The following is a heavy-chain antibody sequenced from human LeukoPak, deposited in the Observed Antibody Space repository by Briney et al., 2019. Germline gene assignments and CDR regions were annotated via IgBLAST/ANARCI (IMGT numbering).Heavy chain of an antibody. V-gene: IGHV1-2*02. CDR1: GYTFTGYY. CDR3: ARVLTIFGVVSWFDP. D-gene: IGHD3-3*01. Sequence: GASVKVSCKASGYTFTGYYMHWVRQAPGQGLEWMGWINPNSGGTNYAQKFQGRVTMTRDTSISTAYMGLSRLRSDDTAVYYCARVLTIFGVVSWFDPWGQGTLVTVSS. CDR2: INPNSGGT. J-gene: IGHJ5*02.